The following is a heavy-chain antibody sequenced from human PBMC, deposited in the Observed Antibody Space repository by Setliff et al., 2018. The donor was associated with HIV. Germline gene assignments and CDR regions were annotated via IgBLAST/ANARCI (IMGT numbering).Heavy chain of an antibody. CDR3: ARITVDTAMVYDY. D-gene: IGHD5-18*01. V-gene: IGHV1-2*06. CDR2: INPNSGCT. Sequence: ASVKVSCKASGYTFNNYGISWVRQAPGQGLEWMGRINPNSGCTNYAQKFQGRVTMTRDTSISTAYMELSRLRSDDTAVYYCARITVDTAMVYDYWGQGTLVTVSS. CDR1: GYTFNNYG. J-gene: IGHJ4*02.